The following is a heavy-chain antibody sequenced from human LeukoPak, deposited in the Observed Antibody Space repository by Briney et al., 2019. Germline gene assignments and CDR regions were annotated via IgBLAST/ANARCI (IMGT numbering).Heavy chain of an antibody. CDR2: INPNSGGT. J-gene: IGHJ5*02. V-gene: IGHV1-2*02. Sequence: ASVKVSCKASGYTFTGYYIHWVRQAPGQGLEYVGWINPNSGGTNYAQKFQGRVTMTRDTSITTAYMEVTSLTSDDTAVYYCALYSSGLFDPWGQGTLVTVSS. CDR1: GYTFTGYY. D-gene: IGHD6-19*01. CDR3: ALYSSGLFDP.